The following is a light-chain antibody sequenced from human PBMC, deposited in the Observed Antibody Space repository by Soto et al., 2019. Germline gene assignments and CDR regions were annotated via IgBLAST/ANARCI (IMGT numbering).Light chain of an antibody. Sequence: QSALTQPASVSGSPGQSITISCTGTSSDVGGYNYVSWYQQHPGKAPKLIIYEVTNRPSGVSNRFSGSKSGNTASLTISGLQAEDEADYYCNSYTTTSSWVLGGGTKLTVL. CDR3: NSYTTTSSWV. J-gene: IGLJ3*02. V-gene: IGLV2-14*01. CDR1: SSDVGGYNY. CDR2: EVT.